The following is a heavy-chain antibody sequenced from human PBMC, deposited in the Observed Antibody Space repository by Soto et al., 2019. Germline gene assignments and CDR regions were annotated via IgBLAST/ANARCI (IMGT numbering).Heavy chain of an antibody. CDR1: GGSFSGYY. CDR3: ARDSHSSSGYYYYYGMDV. Sequence: SETLSLTCAVYGGSFSGYYWSWIRQPPGKGLEWIGEINHSGSTNYNPSLKSRVTISVDTSKDQFSLKLSSVTAADTAVYYCARDSHSSSGYYYYYGMDVWGQGTTVTVSS. J-gene: IGHJ6*02. D-gene: IGHD6-13*01. V-gene: IGHV4-34*01. CDR2: INHSGST.